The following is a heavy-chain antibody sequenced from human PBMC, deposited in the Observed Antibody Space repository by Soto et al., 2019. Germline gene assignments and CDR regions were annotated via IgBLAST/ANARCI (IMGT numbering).Heavy chain of an antibody. J-gene: IGHJ6*02. D-gene: IGHD2-15*01. V-gene: IGHV3-15*07. Sequence: GGSLRLSCAASGFTFSNAWMNWVRQAPGKGLEWVGRIKSKTDGGTTDYAAPVKGRFTISRDDSKNTLYLQMNSLKTEDTAVYYCTTGPNNHFLPRYCSGGSCPPPLLGMDVWGQGTTVTVSS. CDR1: GFTFSNAW. CDR2: IKSKTDGGTT. CDR3: TTGPNNHFLPRYCSGGSCPPPLLGMDV.